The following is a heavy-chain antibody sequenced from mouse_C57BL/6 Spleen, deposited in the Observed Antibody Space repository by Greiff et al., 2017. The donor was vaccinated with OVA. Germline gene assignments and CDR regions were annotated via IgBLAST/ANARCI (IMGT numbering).Heavy chain of an antibody. J-gene: IGHJ4*01. D-gene: IGHD2-1*01. CDR1: GYTFTSYW. CDR3: SRERVYGNCVGEYAMDY. V-gene: IGHV1-64*01. CDR2: IYPDGGST. Sequence: VQLQQPGAELVKPGASVKFSCKASGYTFTSYWMHWVKQRPGQGLEWIGMIYPDGGSTNYNEKFKGKATLTVDKSSSTAYMHLSSLTSEDAAVFYWSRERVYGNCVGEYAMDYWGQGTSVTVSS.